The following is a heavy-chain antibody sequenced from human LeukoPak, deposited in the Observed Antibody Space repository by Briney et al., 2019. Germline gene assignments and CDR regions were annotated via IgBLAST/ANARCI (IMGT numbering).Heavy chain of an antibody. J-gene: IGHJ3*02. CDR1: GYTFTSYG. V-gene: IGHV1-18*01. D-gene: IGHD3-3*01. Sequence: AASVKVSCKASGYTFTSYGISWVRQAPGQGLEWMGWISAYNGNTNYAQKLQGRVTMTTDTSTSTAYMELRSLRSDDTAVYYCARYSTYDFWSGYPFWGAFDIWGQGTMVTVSS. CDR2: ISAYNGNT. CDR3: ARYSTYDFWSGYPFWGAFDI.